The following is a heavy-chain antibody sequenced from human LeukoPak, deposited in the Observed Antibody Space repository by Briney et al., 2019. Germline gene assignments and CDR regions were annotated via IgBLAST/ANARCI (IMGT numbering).Heavy chain of an antibody. CDR2: IIPIFGTA. Sequence: SVKVSCKASGGTFSSYAISWVRQAPGQGLEWMGGIIPIFGTANYAQKFQGRVTIITDESTSTAYMELSSLRSEDTAVYYCAREGKRAVVGTVVDPWGQGTLVTVSA. J-gene: IGHJ5*02. D-gene: IGHD6-19*01. V-gene: IGHV1-69*05. CDR1: GGTFSSYA. CDR3: AREGKRAVVGTVVDP.